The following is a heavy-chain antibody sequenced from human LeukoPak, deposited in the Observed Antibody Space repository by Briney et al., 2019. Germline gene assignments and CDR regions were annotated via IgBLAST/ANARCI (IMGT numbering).Heavy chain of an antibody. V-gene: IGHV1-18*04. CDR2: ISAYNGNT. J-gene: IGHJ4*02. CDR3: ARDLLGTYYDILTGYYIPPFDY. Sequence: GASVKVSCKASGYTFTSHGISWVRQAPGQGLEWMGWISAYNGNTNYAQKLQGRVTMTTDTSTSTAYMELRSLRSDDTAVYYCARDLLGTYYDILTGYYIPPFDYWGQGTLVTVSS. D-gene: IGHD3-9*01. CDR1: GYTFTSHG.